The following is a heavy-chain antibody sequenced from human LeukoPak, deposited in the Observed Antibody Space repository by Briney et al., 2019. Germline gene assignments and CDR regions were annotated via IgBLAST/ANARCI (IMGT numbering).Heavy chain of an antibody. V-gene: IGHV1-2*02. CDR3: AIALRLPAATYYFDY. Sequence: ASVKVSCKASGYTFTGYYMHWVRQAPGQGLEWMGWINPNSGGTNYAQKVQGRVTMTREPSISTAYMELSRLRSDDTAVYYCAIALRLPAATYYFDYWGQGTLVTVSS. CDR1: GYTFTGYY. J-gene: IGHJ4*02. D-gene: IGHD2-2*01. CDR2: INPNSGGT.